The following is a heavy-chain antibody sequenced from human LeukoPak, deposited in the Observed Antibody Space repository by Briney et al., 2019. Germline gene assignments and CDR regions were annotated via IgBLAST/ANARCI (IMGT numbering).Heavy chain of an antibody. CDR1: GFTFSSFA. CDR3: ARDPGGLGPAFDY. J-gene: IGHJ4*02. V-gene: IGHV3-23*01. Sequence: GGSLRLSCAASGFTFSSFAMGWVRQAPGKGLEWVSGLTWSGDRTYYADSMRGRFTISRDNSKNTLYLEMNSLRAEDTARYYCARDPGGLGPAFDYWGQGILVTVSS. CDR2: LTWSGDRT. D-gene: IGHD3-16*01.